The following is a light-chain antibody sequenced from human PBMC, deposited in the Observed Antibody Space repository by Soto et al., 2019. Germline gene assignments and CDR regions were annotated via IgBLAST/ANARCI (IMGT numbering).Light chain of an antibody. CDR3: TSYTSSSPLV. V-gene: IGLV2-14*01. J-gene: IGLJ1*01. CDR2: EVV. Sequence: QSALTQPASVSGSPGQSITISCTGTSSDVGGYNFVSWYQHHPGKAPKLMIYEVVNRPSGVSNRFSGAKSGNTASLTISGLQAEDEADYYCTSYTSSSPLVFGPGTKVTVL. CDR1: SSDVGGYNF.